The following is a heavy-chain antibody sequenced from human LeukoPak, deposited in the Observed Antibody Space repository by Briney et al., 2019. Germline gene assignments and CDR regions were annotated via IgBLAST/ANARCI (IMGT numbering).Heavy chain of an antibody. CDR1: EFTFSSYN. CDR3: ARGRRYFDWLVDYFDF. D-gene: IGHD3-9*01. CDR2: ISATGTTI. V-gene: IGHV3-48*01. J-gene: IGHJ4*02. Sequence: GGSLRLSCAASEFTFSSYNMNWVRQARGKGLEWLSYISATGTTIYYADSVQGRFTISRDNAKNSLYLQMTSLRAEDTALYYCARGRRYFDWLVDYFDFWGQGTLVTVSS.